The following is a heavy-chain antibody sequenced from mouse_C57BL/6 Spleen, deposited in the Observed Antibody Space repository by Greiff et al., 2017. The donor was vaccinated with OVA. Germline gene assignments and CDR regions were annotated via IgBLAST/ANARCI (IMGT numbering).Heavy chain of an antibody. Sequence: VQLQQPGAELVRPGSSVKLSCKASGYTFTSYWMHWVKQRPIQGLEWIGNIDPSDSETHYNQKFKDKATLTVDKSSSTAYMQLSSLTSEDSAVYYCARSGDGYYPYYAMDYWGQGTSVTVSS. CDR2: IDPSDSET. V-gene: IGHV1-52*01. CDR3: ARSGDGYYPYYAMDY. J-gene: IGHJ4*01. CDR1: GYTFTSYW. D-gene: IGHD2-3*01.